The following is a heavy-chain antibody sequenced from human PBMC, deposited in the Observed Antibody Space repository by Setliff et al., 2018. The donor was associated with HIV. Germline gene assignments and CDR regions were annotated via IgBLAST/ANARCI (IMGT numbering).Heavy chain of an antibody. J-gene: IGHJ4*02. V-gene: IGHV4-61*02. CDR1: GGSISSGSYH. Sequence: TLSLTCTVSGGSISSGSYHWSWIRQPAGKGLEWIGRIYTSGSTNYNPSLKSRVTISVDTSRNQFSLKLSSVTAADTAVYYCARQGAGYSDDYWGQGTLVTVSS. CDR2: IYTSGST. CDR3: ARQGAGYSDDY. D-gene: IGHD5-18*01.